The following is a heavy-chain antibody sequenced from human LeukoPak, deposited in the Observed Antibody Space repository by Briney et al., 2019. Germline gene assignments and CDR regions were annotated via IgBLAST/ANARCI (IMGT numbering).Heavy chain of an antibody. CDR2: IYYSGST. V-gene: IGHV4-31*03. CDR1: GVSISSGGYY. Sequence: PSQTLSLTCTVSGVSISSGGYYWSWIRQHPGKGLEWIGYIYYSGSTYYNPSLKSRVTISVDTSKNQFSLKLSSVTAADTAVYYCARGDSSGYYCPGDYWGQGTLVTVSS. J-gene: IGHJ4*02. CDR3: ARGDSSGYYCPGDY. D-gene: IGHD3-22*01.